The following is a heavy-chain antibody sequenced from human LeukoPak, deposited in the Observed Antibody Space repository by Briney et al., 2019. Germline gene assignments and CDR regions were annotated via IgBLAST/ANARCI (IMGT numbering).Heavy chain of an antibody. CDR2: IIPIFGTA. CDR3: ARDMGYCSSTSCYIALY. Sequence: GASVKVSCKASGGTFSSYAISWVRQAPGQGLEWMGGIIPIFGTASYAQKFQGRVTITADESTSTAYMELSSLRSEDTAVYYCARDMGYCSSTSCYIALYWGQGTLVTVSS. CDR1: GGTFSSYA. D-gene: IGHD2-2*02. V-gene: IGHV1-69*13. J-gene: IGHJ4*02.